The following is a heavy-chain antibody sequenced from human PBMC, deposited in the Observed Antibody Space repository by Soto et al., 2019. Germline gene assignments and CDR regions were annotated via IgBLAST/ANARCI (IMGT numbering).Heavy chain of an antibody. V-gene: IGHV3-23*01. J-gene: IGHJ6*03. D-gene: IGHD3-3*01. CDR2: ISGSGGST. CDR1: GFTFSSYA. CDR3: AKVGSGGPGVDYYYYYMDV. Sequence: HPGGSLRLSCAASGFTFSSYAMSWVRQAPGKGLEWVSAISGSGGSTYYADSVKGRFTISRDDSKNTLYLQMNSLRAEDTAVYYCAKVGSGGPGVDYYYYYMDVWGKGTTVTVSS.